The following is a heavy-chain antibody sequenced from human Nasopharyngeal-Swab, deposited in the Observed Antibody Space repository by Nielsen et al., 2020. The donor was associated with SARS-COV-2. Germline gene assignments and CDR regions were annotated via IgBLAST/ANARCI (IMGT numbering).Heavy chain of an antibody. D-gene: IGHD2-21*02. J-gene: IGHJ3*02. CDR1: GFTFSSYG. CDR2: IWYDGSNK. Sequence: GGSLRLSCAASGFTFSSYGMHWVRQAPGKGLEWVAVIWYDGSNKYYADSVKGRFTISRDNAKNSLYLEMSSLRAEDSALYYCAKDLTRGDFVTSNAFDIWGQGTLVTVSS. CDR3: AKDLTRGDFVTSNAFDI. V-gene: IGHV3-33*03.